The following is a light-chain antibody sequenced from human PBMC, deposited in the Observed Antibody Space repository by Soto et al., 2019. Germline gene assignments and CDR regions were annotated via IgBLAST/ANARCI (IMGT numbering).Light chain of an antibody. CDR2: EVS. J-gene: IGLJ3*02. CDR3: SSYAGTNPLV. V-gene: IGLV2-8*01. Sequence: QSALTQPPSASGSPGQSVTISCTGTSSDVGGYNYVSWYQQYPGKAPKIMIYEVSERPSGVPVRFSGSKSGNTASLTVSGLQAEDEADYYCSSYAGTNPLVFGGGTKLTVL. CDR1: SSDVGGYNY.